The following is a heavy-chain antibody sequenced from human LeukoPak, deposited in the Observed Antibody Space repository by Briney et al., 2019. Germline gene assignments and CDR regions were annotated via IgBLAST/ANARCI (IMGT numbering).Heavy chain of an antibody. D-gene: IGHD6-19*01. CDR3: ASGRSSGWYFGRYFDY. J-gene: IGHJ4*02. V-gene: IGHV4-34*01. Sequence: PSETLSLTCAVYGGSFSGYYWSWIRQPPGKGLEWIGEINHSGSTNYNPSLKSRVTLSVDTSKNQFSLKLNSVTAADTAVYYCASGRSSGWYFGRYFDYWGQGTLVTVSS. CDR2: INHSGST. CDR1: GGSFSGYY.